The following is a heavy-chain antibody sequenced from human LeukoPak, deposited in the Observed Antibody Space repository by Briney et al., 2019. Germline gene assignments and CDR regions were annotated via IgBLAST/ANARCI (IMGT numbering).Heavy chain of an antibody. CDR1: GFTFSSHW. Sequence: GGSLRLSCAASGFTFSSHWMHWVRQAPGKGLVWVSRIHSDWSSTSYADSVKGRFTISRDNAKNTLYLQMNSQRAEDTAVYYCARGYSGGGYNSSSLIDYWGQGTLVTVSS. CDR3: ARGYSGGGYNSSSLIDY. J-gene: IGHJ4*02. D-gene: IGHD6-6*01. CDR2: IHSDWSST. V-gene: IGHV3-74*01.